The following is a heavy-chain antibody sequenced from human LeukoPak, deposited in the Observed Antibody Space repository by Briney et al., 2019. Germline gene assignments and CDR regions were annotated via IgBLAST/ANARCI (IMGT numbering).Heavy chain of an antibody. V-gene: IGHV1-46*01. CDR1: GYTFTSYY. CDR2: INPSGGST. J-gene: IGHJ6*03. Sequence: GASVKVSCKASGYTFTSYYMHWVRQAPGQGLEWMGIINPSGGSTSYAQKFQGRVTMTRDTSTSTVYMELSSLRSEDTAVYYCARGLTLEWLLYRDYYMDVWGKGTTVTVSS. D-gene: IGHD3-3*01. CDR3: ARGLTLEWLLYRDYYMDV.